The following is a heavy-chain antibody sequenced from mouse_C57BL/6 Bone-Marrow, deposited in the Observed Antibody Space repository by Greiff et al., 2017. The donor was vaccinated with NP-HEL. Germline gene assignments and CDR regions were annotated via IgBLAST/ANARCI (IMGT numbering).Heavy chain of an antibody. J-gene: IGHJ4*01. CDR3: ARLTTVVALDD. V-gene: IGHV5-12*01. Sequence: EVQVVESGGGLVQPGGSLKLSCAASGFTFSDYYMYWVRQTPEKRLEWVAYISNGGGSTYYPDTVKGRFTISRDNAKNTLYLQMSRLKSEDTAMYYCARLTTVVALDDGGQGTSVTVSS. CDR2: ISNGGGST. CDR1: GFTFSDYY. D-gene: IGHD1-1*01.